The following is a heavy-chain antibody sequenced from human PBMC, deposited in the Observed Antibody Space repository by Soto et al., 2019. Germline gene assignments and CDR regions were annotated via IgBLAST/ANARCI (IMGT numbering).Heavy chain of an antibody. V-gene: IGHV3-30*18. Sequence: QVQLVESGGGVVQPGRSLRLSCAASGFTFSSYEMHWVRQAPGKGLDWVAIISYDGTTTYYADSVKGRFIISRDNSKNTLYLQMNILRPEDTAVYYCAKERKGADYWGQGTLVTVSS. J-gene: IGHJ4*02. CDR3: AKERKGADY. CDR2: ISYDGTTT. CDR1: GFTFSSYE.